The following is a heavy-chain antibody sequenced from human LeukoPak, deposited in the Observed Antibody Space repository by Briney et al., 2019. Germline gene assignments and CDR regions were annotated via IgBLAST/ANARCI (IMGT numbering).Heavy chain of an antibody. J-gene: IGHJ3*01. CDR3: ARRIMGTTGHAFDF. V-gene: IGHV3-11*01. D-gene: IGHD2-8*01. Sequence: PGGSLRLSCAASGFIFSDYPMSWIRQAQGKGLAWLSYTRVSDNNLYYADSVKGRFTLSRDNAQTSLYLQMNSLRAEDTAVYYCARRIMGTTGHAFDFWGQGTMVTVSS. CDR1: GFIFSDYP. CDR2: TRVSDNNL.